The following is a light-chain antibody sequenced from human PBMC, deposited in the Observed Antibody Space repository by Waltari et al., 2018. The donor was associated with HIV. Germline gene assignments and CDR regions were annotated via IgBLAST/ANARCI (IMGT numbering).Light chain of an antibody. CDR1: QTFNTY. CDR2: ATS. J-gene: IGKJ4*02. CDR3: QQSHTNPRT. V-gene: IGKV1-39*01. Sequence: DIQMTQSPSSLSASVRDRVSITCRASQTFNTYLNWYQQKPGKAPKLLIYATSTLQTGVPLRFSGSGSGTDFTLTISSLQPEDFAAYYCQQSHTNPRTFGRGTKVEVK.